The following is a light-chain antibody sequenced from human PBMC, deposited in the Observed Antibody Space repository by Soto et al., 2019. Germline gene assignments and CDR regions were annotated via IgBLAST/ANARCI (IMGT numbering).Light chain of an antibody. Sequence: AIRMTQSPSSLSASTGDRVTITCRASQGISSYLAWYQQKPGKAPKLLIYAASTLQSGVPSRFSGSGSGTDFTLTISCLQSEDFATYYCQQLNSYPLTVGGGTKVEI. CDR2: AAS. J-gene: IGKJ4*01. CDR1: QGISSY. CDR3: QQLNSYPLT. V-gene: IGKV1-8*01.